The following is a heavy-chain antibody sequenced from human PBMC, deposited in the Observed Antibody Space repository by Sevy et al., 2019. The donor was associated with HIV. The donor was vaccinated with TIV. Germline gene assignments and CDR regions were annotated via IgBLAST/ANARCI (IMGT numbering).Heavy chain of an antibody. CDR1: GFTFGDYA. Sequence: GGSLRLSCTASGFTFGDYAMSWFRQAPGKGLEWVGFIRSKAYGGTTEYAASVKGRFTISRDDSKSIAYLQMNSLKTEDTAVYYCTRDFKDLVPASGYYYYGMDVWGQGTTVTVS. CDR2: IRSKAYGGTT. D-gene: IGHD2-2*01. CDR3: TRDFKDLVPASGYYYYGMDV. J-gene: IGHJ6*02. V-gene: IGHV3-49*03.